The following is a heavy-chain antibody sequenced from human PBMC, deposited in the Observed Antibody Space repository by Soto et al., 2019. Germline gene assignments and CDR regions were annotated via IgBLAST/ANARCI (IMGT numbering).Heavy chain of an antibody. J-gene: IGHJ2*01. CDR2: FSYSGSL. V-gene: IGHV4-34*01. CDR3: AGGPRYWSFAL. Sequence: SETLSLTCSVYGGSSRAYHWSWIRQSPGEGLEWIGEFSYSGSLNYNPSLKRRVAVSLDTSTDHFSLTMTSVTAADTGVYFCAGGPRYWSFALWGRGALVTVSS. D-gene: IGHD1-20*01. CDR1: GGSSRAYH.